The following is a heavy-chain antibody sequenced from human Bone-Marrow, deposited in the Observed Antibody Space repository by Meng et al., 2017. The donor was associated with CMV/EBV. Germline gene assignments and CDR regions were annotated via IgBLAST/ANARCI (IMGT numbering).Heavy chain of an antibody. CDR2: ISSSGSTI. CDR3: AAAGMPPGDY. J-gene: IGHJ4*02. D-gene: IGHD3-10*01. V-gene: IGHV3-11*01. Sequence: GGSLRLSCAASGFTFSNAWMSWVRQAPGKGLEWVSYISSSGSTIYYADSVKGRFTNSRDNAKNSLYLQMNSLRAEDTAVYYCAAAGMPPGDYWGQGTLVTVSS. CDR1: GFTFSNAW.